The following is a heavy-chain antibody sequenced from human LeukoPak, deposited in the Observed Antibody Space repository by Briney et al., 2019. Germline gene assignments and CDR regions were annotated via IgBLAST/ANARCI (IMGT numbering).Heavy chain of an antibody. D-gene: IGHD2-21*01. CDR3: ASSPSYSVSSFDY. CDR1: GYSISSGYY. Sequence: PLETLSLTCAVSGYSISSGYYWGWIRQPPGKGLEWIGSIYHSGSTYYNPSLKSRVTISVDTSKNQFSLKLSSVTAADTAVYYCASSPSYSVSSFDYWGQGTLVTVSS. V-gene: IGHV4-38-2*01. CDR2: IYHSGST. J-gene: IGHJ4*02.